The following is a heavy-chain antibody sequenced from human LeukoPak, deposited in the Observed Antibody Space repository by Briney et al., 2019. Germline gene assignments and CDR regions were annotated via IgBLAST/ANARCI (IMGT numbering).Heavy chain of an antibody. Sequence: ESGPTPVNPTQTLTLTCTFSGFSLSTSGMRVSWIRQPPGKALEWLARIDWDDDKFYSTSLKTRLTISKDTSKNQVVLTMTNMDPVDAATYYCARIPPSDIIGYGMDVWGKGTTVTVSS. CDR2: IDWDDDK. J-gene: IGHJ6*04. D-gene: IGHD5-12*01. CDR3: ARIPPSDIIGYGMDV. V-gene: IGHV2-70*04. CDR1: GFSLSTSGMR.